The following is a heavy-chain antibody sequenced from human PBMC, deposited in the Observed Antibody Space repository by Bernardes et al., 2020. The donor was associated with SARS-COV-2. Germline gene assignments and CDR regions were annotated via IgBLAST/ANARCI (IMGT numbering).Heavy chain of an antibody. CDR1: GDSIGGYY. V-gene: IGHV4-59*01. Sequence: SETLSLTCTVSGDSIGGYYWSWIRQPPGKGLEWIGFIYYTGSTNYNPSLKSRLTISVDTSKNQFSLQLSHVTAADTAICYCARTGTTNLTHFGPFDYWGQGTLVTVSS. J-gene: IGHJ4*02. CDR3: ARTGTTNLTHFGPFDY. D-gene: IGHD1-7*01. CDR2: IYYTGST.